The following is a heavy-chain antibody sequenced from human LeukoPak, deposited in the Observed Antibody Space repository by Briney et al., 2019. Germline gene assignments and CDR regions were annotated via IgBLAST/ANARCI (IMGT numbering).Heavy chain of an antibody. CDR2: ISAYNGNT. D-gene: IGHD4-11*01. CDR3: ARDFDYSDYGGQGRFDP. Sequence: ASVKVSCKTSGYTFTSYGISWVRQAPGQGLEWMGWISAYNGNTNSAQKLRGRVTMITDTSTSTAYMELRSLRSDDTAVYYCARDFDYSDYGGQGRFDPWGQGTLVTVSS. V-gene: IGHV1-18*01. CDR1: GYTFTSYG. J-gene: IGHJ5*02.